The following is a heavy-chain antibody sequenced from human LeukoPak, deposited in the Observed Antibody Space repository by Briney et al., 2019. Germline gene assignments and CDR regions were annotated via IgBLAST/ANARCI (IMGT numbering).Heavy chain of an antibody. D-gene: IGHD3-9*01. CDR3: ASRITIFERGPAAPFDP. Sequence: TSETLSLTCTVSGGAISSSSYYWGWIRQPPGKGLEWSGSIYYSGSTYYNPSLKSRVTISVDTSKNQFSLKLSSVTAADTAVYYCASRITIFERGPAAPFDPWGQGTPVTVSS. J-gene: IGHJ5*02. CDR2: IYYSGST. CDR1: GGAISSSSYY. V-gene: IGHV4-39*01.